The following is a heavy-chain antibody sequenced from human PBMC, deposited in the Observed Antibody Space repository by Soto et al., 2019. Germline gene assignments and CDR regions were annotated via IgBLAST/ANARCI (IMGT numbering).Heavy chain of an antibody. Sequence: GGSLRLSCAAFGLTVSGKKYVAWVRQAPGKGLEWVSALYDVDGSFYADSVKGRFTTSSDSSKTTVYLQMNGLRPDDTAVYYCASWHEREHAYDVWGQGTTVTVSS. V-gene: IGHV3-53*01. CDR1: GLTVSGKKY. J-gene: IGHJ3*01. CDR2: LYDVDGS. D-gene: IGHD1-1*01. CDR3: ASWHEREHAYDV.